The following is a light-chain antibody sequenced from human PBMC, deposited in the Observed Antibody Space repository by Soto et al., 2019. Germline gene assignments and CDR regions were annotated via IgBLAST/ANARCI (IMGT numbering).Light chain of an antibody. J-gene: IGKJ1*01. CDR2: GAS. Sequence: EIVLTQSPGTLSLSPGERATLSCRASQSVSSRFLAWYQQKPGQAPKVLLYGASTSATGIPARFSGSGSGTDFTPTTTRLEPEDFAVYYCQQYESSRTFGQGTKVEIK. V-gene: IGKV3-20*01. CDR3: QQYESSRT. CDR1: QSVSSRF.